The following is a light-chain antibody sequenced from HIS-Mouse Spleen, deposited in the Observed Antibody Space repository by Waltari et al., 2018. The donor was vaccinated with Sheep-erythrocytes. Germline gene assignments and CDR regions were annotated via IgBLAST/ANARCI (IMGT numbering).Light chain of an antibody. J-gene: IGLJ3*02. CDR3: CSYAGSSTPWV. CDR2: EGS. Sequence: QSALTQPASVSGSPGQSITISCTGTSSDVGSYNLVSWYQQHPGKAPKLKIYEGSKRPSVVSTRFSGSKSGNTASLTISGLQAEDEADYYCCSYAGSSTPWVFGGGTKLTVL. V-gene: IGLV2-23*01. CDR1: SSDVGSYNL.